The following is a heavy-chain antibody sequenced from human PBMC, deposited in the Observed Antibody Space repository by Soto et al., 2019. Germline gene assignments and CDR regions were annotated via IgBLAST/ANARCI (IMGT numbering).Heavy chain of an antibody. CDR3: AKDIRGYCSSTSCYDGAFDY. V-gene: IGHV3-9*01. Sequence: EVQLVESGGGLVQPGRSLRLSCAASGFTFDDYAMHWVRQAPGKGLEWVSGISWNSGSIGYADSVKGRFTISRDNAKNSLYLQMNSLRAEDTALYYCAKDIRGYCSSTSCYDGAFDYWGRGTLVTVSS. J-gene: IGHJ4*02. CDR1: GFTFDDYA. CDR2: ISWNSGSI. D-gene: IGHD2-2*01.